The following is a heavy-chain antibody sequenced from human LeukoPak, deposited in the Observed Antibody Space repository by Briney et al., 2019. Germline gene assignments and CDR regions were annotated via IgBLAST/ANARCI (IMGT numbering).Heavy chain of an antibody. CDR3: AGENSYGLYY. CDR1: GGSFSGYY. CDR2: INHSGST. D-gene: IGHD5-18*01. V-gene: IGHV4-34*01. Sequence: SETLSLTCAVYGGSFSGYYWSWIRQPPGKGLEWIGEINHSGSTNYNPSLKSRVTISVDTSKNQFSLKLSSVTAADTAGYYCAGENSYGLYYWGQGTLVTVSS. J-gene: IGHJ4*02.